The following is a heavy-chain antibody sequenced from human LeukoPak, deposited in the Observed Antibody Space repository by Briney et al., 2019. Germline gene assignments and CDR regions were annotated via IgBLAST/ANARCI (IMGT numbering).Heavy chain of an antibody. J-gene: IGHJ4*02. V-gene: IGHV3-30*18. Sequence: GMSLRLSCAASGFTFSNYAIHWVRQAPGKGLEWVAAVSYDGSNMYYGDAVKGRFTISRDNPKNTVDLQMNSLRTEDTAVYYCAKDVVPGEAYLDYWGQGTLVTVSS. D-gene: IGHD1-26*01. CDR2: VSYDGSNM. CDR1: GFTFSNYA. CDR3: AKDVVPGEAYLDY.